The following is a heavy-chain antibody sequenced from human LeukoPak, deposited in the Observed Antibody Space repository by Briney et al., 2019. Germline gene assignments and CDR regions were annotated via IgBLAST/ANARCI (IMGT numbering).Heavy chain of an antibody. CDR2: ISAYNGNT. Sequence: ASVTVSCKASGYTFTSYGISWVRQAPGQGLEWMGWISAYNGNTDYAQKLQGRVTMTTDTSTSTAYMELRSLRSDDTAVYYCARDWRLRAARPGYYGMDVWGQGTTVTVSS. D-gene: IGHD6-6*01. J-gene: IGHJ6*02. CDR1: GYTFTSYG. V-gene: IGHV1-18*01. CDR3: ARDWRLRAARPGYYGMDV.